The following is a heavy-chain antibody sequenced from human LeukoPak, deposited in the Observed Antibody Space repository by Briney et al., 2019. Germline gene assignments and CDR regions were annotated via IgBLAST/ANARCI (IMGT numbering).Heavy chain of an antibody. D-gene: IGHD2-21*01. J-gene: IGHJ3*02. Sequence: SETLSLTCAVYGGSFSGYYWSWIRQHPGKGLEWIEYIYYSGSTYYNPSLKSRVTISVDTSKNQFSLKLSSVTAADTAVYYCARDLFGSTYAFDIWGQGTMVTVSS. V-gene: IGHV4-31*11. CDR3: ARDLFGSTYAFDI. CDR2: IYYSGST. CDR1: GGSFSGYY.